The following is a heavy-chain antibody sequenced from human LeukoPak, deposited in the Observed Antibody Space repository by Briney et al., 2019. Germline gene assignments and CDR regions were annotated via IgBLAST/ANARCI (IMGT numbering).Heavy chain of an antibody. J-gene: IGHJ4*02. V-gene: IGHV3-73*01. D-gene: IGHD2-2*02. CDR3: TSHCSSTSCYTNRFDY. CDR2: IRSKANSYAT. Sequence: GGSLRLSCAASGFTFSGSAMHWVRRASGKGLEWVGRIRSKANSYATAYAASVKGRFTISRDDSKNTAYLQMNSLKTEDTAVYYCTSHCSSTSCYTNRFDYWGQGTLVTVSS. CDR1: GFTFSGSA.